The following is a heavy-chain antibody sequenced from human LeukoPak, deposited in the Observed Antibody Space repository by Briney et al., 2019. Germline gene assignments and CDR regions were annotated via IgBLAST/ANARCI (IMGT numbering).Heavy chain of an antibody. CDR2: IDRDSSIT. CDR1: GFTFSRSS. V-gene: IGHV3-48*01. CDR3: ATYDSGWYLTY. J-gene: IGHJ4*02. Sequence: GGSPRLSCAASGFTFSRSSMNWVRQAPGKGLEWVSFIDRDSSITYYADSVRGRFIISRDNARNSLFLQMNSLRAEDTAVYFCATYDSGWYLTYWGQGTLVTVSS. D-gene: IGHD6-19*01.